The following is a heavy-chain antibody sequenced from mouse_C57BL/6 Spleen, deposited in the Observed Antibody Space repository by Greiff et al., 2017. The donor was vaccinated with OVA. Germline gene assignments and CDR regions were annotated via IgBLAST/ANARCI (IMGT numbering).Heavy chain of an antibody. J-gene: IGHJ1*03. V-gene: IGHV10-1*01. CDR1: GFSFNTYA. Sequence: GGGLVQPKGSLKLSCAASGFSFNTYAMNWVRQAPGKGLEWVARIRSKSNNYATYYADSVKDRFTISRDDSESMLYLQMNNLKTEDTAMYYCVRPNRDWYFDVWGTGTTVTVSS. CDR2: IRSKSNNYAT. D-gene: IGHD4-1*01. CDR3: VRPNRDWYFDV.